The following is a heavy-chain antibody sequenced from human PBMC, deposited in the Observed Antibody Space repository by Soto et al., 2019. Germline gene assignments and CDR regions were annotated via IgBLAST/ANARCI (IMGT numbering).Heavy chain of an antibody. CDR1: GGSISSSSYY. CDR2: IYYSGST. V-gene: IGHV4-39*01. D-gene: IGHD4-17*01. CDR3: ARRLYGDYYFDY. J-gene: IGHJ4*02. Sequence: QLQLQESGPGLVKPSETLCLTCTVSGGSISSSSYYWGWIRQPPGKGLEWIGSIYYSGSTYYNPSLKSRVTISVDTSKNQFSLKLSSVTAADTAVYYCARRLYGDYYFDYWGQGTLVTVSS.